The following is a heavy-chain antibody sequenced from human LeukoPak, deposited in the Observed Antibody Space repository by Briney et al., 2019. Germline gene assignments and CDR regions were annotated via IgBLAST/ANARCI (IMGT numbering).Heavy chain of an antibody. Sequence: GGSLRLSCAASGFTFSSYAMSWVRQAPGKGLEWVSAISGSGGSTYYADSVKGRFTICRDNSKNTLYLQMNSLRAEDTAVYYCAKYDILTGYSPHWGQGTLVTVSS. V-gene: IGHV3-23*01. D-gene: IGHD3-9*01. CDR3: AKYDILTGYSPH. CDR1: GFTFSSYA. CDR2: ISGSGGST. J-gene: IGHJ4*02.